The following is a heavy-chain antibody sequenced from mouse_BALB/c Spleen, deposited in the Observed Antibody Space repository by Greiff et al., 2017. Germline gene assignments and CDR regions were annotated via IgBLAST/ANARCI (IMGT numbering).Heavy chain of an antibody. J-gene: IGHJ4*01. CDR1: GYSITSYYA. CDR3: ARLGSGAMDY. D-gene: IGHD3-3*01. Sequence: EVKLQESGPGLVKPSQSLSLTCTVTGYSITSYYAWNWIRQFPGNKLEWMGYISYSGSTSYNPSLKSRISITRDTSKNQFFLQLNSVTTEDTATYYCARLGSGAMDYWGQGTSVTVSS. CDR2: ISYSGST. V-gene: IGHV3-2*02.